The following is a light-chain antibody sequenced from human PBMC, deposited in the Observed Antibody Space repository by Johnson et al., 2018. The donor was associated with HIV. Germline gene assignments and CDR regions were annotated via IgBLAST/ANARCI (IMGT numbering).Light chain of an antibody. J-gene: IGLJ1*01. CDR1: SSNIGNNY. Sequence: HSVLTQPPSVSAAPGQKVTISCSGSSSNIGNNYVSWYQQLPGTAPKLLIYDNNKRPSGIPDRFSGSKSCTSATLGITGLQTGDEADYYCGTWDSSLRVGFFGTGTKGTVL. CDR2: DNN. CDR3: GTWDSSLRVGF. V-gene: IGLV1-51*01.